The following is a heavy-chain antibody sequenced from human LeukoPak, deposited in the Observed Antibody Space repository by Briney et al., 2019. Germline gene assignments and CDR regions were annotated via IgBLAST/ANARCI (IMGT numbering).Heavy chain of an antibody. D-gene: IGHD6-19*01. J-gene: IGHJ4*02. CDR3: AKDRFGWQRGFDS. Sequence: GGSLRLSCAISGFTFSDHAMTWVRQPPGKGLEWVSAISGTGGATNYADSVKGRVTISRDNSKNTLYLQMSSLRAEDTALYYCAKDRFGWQRGFDSWGQGTLASVSS. V-gene: IGHV3-23*01. CDR2: ISGTGGAT. CDR1: GFTFSDHA.